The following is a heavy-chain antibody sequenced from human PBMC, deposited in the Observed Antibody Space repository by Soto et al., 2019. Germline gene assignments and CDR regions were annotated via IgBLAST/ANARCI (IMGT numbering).Heavy chain of an antibody. D-gene: IGHD4-4*01. CDR3: ARDNDRLQLGWNYYYILDV. J-gene: IGHJ6*02. CDR1: AGPFSRSA. CDR2: MIPLFRTP. Sequence: QVQLVQSGAEMKEPGSSVKVSCKTSAGPFSRSAISWLRQAPGQGLEWMGGMIPLFRTPDYAQKFQGRVTIAADESTSTAYMELSSLRSEDTVVYYCARDNDRLQLGWNYYYILDVWGQGITITVSS. V-gene: IGHV1-69*12.